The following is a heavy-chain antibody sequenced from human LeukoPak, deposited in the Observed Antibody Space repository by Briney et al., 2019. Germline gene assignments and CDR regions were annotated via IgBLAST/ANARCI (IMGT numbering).Heavy chain of an antibody. D-gene: IGHD1-7*01. CDR1: GGSFSGYY. CDR2: INHSGST. Sequence: PSETLSLTCAVYGGSFSGYYWSWIRQPPGKGLEGIGEINHSGSTNYNPSLMSRVTISVDTSKNQFSLKLSSVTAADTAVYYCAREGTRTYYYYYGMDVWGQGTTVTVSS. V-gene: IGHV4-34*01. J-gene: IGHJ6*02. CDR3: AREGTRTYYYYYGMDV.